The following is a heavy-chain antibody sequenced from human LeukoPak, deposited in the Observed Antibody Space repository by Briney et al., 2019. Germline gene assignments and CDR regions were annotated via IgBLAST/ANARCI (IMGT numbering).Heavy chain of an antibody. Sequence: GGSLRLSCAASGFTFSNYAMSWVRQAPGKGLEWVSRISGGGGGTYYADSVKGRFTISRDTSKNTLYLQMNNLRADDTAMYYCTRDLTGTTWSENDHWGQGTLVTISS. D-gene: IGHD6-13*01. CDR3: TRDLTGTTWSENDH. CDR2: ISGGGGGT. V-gene: IGHV3-23*01. CDR1: GFTFSNYA. J-gene: IGHJ4*02.